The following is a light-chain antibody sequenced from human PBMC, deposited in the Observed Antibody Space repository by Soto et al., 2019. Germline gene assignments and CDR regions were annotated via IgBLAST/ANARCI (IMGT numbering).Light chain of an antibody. CDR3: QQYDNLPR. V-gene: IGKV1-33*01. Sequence: DIQMTQSPSSLSASVGDRVTITCQASQDISNYLNWYLQKPGKAPKLLIYDASNLETGVPSRFSGSGSGTDFTFTISSLQPEDIATYYCQQYDNLPRFGPGTKVDIK. CDR1: QDISNY. J-gene: IGKJ3*01. CDR2: DAS.